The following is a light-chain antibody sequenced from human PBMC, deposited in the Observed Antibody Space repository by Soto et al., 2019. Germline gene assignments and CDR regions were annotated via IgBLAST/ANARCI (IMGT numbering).Light chain of an antibody. CDR1: QAIRTD. Sequence: AVQGTQCPASLSASVGVRVKITCRASQAIRTDLGWYQQKPGKAPKLLIFAASNLHSGVPSRFSGSGSGTDFTLTINNLQAEDFATYYCLQEYNYPRAFGQGTKVDI. V-gene: IGKV1-6*01. CDR2: AAS. CDR3: LQEYNYPRA. J-gene: IGKJ1*01.